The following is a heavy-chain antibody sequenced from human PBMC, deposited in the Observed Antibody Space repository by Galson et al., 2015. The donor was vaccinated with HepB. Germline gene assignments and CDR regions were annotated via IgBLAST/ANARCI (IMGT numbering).Heavy chain of an antibody. CDR3: ARGEAINGGLVDAFDI. D-gene: IGHD1-26*01. CDR1: GFSFSNFA. CDR2: ISYDGTYK. J-gene: IGHJ3*02. Sequence: SLRLFCAASGFSFSNFAMHWVRQAPGKGLEWVAVISYDGTYKYYADSVKGRFTLSRDNSNNTLYLQMSSLRAEDTAVYYCARGEAINGGLVDAFDIWGQGTMVIVSS. V-gene: IGHV3-30*04.